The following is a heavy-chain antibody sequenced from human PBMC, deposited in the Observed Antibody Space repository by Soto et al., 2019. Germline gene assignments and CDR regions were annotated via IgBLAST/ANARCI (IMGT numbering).Heavy chain of an antibody. CDR3: ARGRVIWFGELGPARDDAFDI. V-gene: IGHV3-74*01. D-gene: IGHD3-10*01. CDR1: GFTFSSYW. J-gene: IGHJ3*02. CDR2: INSDGSST. Sequence: GGSLRLSCAASGFTFSSYWMHWVRQAPGKGLVWVSRINSDGSSTSYADSVKGRFTISRDNAKNTLYLQMNSLRAEDTAVYYCARGRVIWFGELGPARDDAFDIWGQGTMVTVSS.